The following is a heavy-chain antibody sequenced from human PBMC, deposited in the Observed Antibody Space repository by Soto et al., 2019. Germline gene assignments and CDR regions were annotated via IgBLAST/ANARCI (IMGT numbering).Heavy chain of an antibody. Sequence: ASVKVSCKASGYTFTGYYMHWVRQAPGQGLEWMGWINPNSGGTNYAQKFQGRVTMTRDTSISTAYMELSRLRSDDTAVYYCARDLVEYCSSTSCYNWFDPWGQGTLVTVSS. CDR2: INPNSGGT. J-gene: IGHJ5*02. D-gene: IGHD2-2*01. V-gene: IGHV1-2*02. CDR3: ARDLVEYCSSTSCYNWFDP. CDR1: GYTFTGYY.